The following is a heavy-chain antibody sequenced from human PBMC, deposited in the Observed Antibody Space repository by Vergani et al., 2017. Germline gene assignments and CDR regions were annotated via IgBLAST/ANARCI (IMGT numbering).Heavy chain of an antibody. J-gene: IGHJ4*02. CDR3: ARVPIWFGATDY. CDR2: INHSGST. CDR1: GGSFSGYY. V-gene: IGHV4-34*01. D-gene: IGHD3-10*01. Sequence: QVQLQQWGAGLLKPSETLSLTCAVYGGSFSGYYWSWIRQPPGKGLEWIGEINHSGSTNYNPSLKSRVPISVDTSKNQFSQKLSCVTAADTAVYYCARVPIWFGATDYWGQGTLVTVSS.